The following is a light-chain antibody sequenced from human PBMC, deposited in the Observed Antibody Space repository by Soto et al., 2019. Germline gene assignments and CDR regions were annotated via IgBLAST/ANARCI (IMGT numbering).Light chain of an antibody. CDR2: DVS. J-gene: IGLJ1*01. V-gene: IGLV2-14*01. CDR1: SSDVGGYNY. CDR3: YSYTSSSTDV. Sequence: QSALTQPASVSGSPGQSITISCTGTSSDVGGYNYVSWYQQHPAKAPKLMIYDVSNRPSGVSNRFSGAKSANTASLTISGLQAEDEADDYCYSYTSSSTDVFGTGTKVTVL.